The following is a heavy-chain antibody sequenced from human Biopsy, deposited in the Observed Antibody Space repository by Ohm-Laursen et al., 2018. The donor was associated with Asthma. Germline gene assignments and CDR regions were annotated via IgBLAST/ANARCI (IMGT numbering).Heavy chain of an antibody. CDR2: INAGNGNT. D-gene: IGHD3-22*01. Sequence: GASVKVSCKASGYTFTSYAMHWVRQAPGQRLEWMGWINAGNGNTKYSQKLQGRVTITRDTSASTAYMELSSLRSEDTAVYYCARPYYDSSGYYYENLSLDYWGQGTLVTVSS. V-gene: IGHV1-3*01. CDR3: ARPYYDSSGYYYENLSLDY. CDR1: GYTFTSYA. J-gene: IGHJ4*02.